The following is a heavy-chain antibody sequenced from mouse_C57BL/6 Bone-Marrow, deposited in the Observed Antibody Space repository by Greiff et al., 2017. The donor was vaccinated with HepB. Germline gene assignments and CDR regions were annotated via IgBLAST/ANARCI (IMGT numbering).Heavy chain of an antibody. CDR1: GYTFTDYY. CDR3: ARRRDYGSSDVRWYFDV. CDR2: INPNNGGT. Sequence: EVQLQQSGPELVKPGASVKISCTASGYTFTDYYMNWVKQSHGKSLEWIGDINPNNGGTSYNQKFKGKATLTVDKSSSTAYMELRSLTSEDSAVYYCARRRDYGSSDVRWYFDVWGTGTTVTVAS. J-gene: IGHJ1*03. V-gene: IGHV1-26*01. D-gene: IGHD1-1*01.